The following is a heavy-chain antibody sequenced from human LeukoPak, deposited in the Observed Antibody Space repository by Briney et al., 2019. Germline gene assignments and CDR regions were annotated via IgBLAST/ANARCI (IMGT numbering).Heavy chain of an antibody. CDR3: ARHIIGGETSSWFDT. D-gene: IGHD1-26*01. CDR2: IYPGDSDS. Sequence: GESLKISCKTSGYRFTTNWIGWVRQMPGKGLEWMGIIYPGDSDSRYSPSFQGQVTISVDKSITTAYLQWSSLKASDTAMYYCARHIIGGETSSWFDTWGQGTLVTVSS. CDR1: GYRFTTNW. V-gene: IGHV5-51*01. J-gene: IGHJ5*02.